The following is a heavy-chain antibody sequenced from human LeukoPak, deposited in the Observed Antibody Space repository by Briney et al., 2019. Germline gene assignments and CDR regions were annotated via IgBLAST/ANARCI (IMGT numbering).Heavy chain of an antibody. J-gene: IGHJ3*02. CDR1: GFTFSSYS. D-gene: IGHD1-7*01. CDR2: ISSGRSTI. CDR3: ARDSGNYLDAFDI. Sequence: GGSLRLSCAASGFTFSSYSMNWVRQAPGKGLEWVSYISSGRSTIYYADSVKGRFTISRDNAKNSLYLQMNSLRAEDTAVYYCARDSGNYLDAFDIWGQGTMVTVSS. V-gene: IGHV3-48*04.